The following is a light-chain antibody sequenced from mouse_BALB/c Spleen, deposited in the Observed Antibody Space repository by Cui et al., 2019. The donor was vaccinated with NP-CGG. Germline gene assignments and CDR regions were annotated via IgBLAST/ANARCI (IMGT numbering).Light chain of an antibody. CDR2: GTN. CDR1: TGAVTTSNY. J-gene: IGLJ1*01. Sequence: HAFVTPESVLTTSPGETGTLTCRSSTGAVTTSNYANWVQEKPDHLFTGLIGGTNNRAPGVPARFSGSLIGDKAALTITGAQTEDEAIYFCALWYSNHWVFGGGTKLTVL. CDR3: ALWYSNHWV. V-gene: IGLV1*01.